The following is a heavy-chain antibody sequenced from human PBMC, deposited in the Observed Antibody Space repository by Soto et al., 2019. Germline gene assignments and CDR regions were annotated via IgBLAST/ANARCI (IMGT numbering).Heavy chain of an antibody. Sequence: KASETLSLTCTVSGGSISSYFYIWVRQPPGKGLEWIGSVYYTGTTDYNPSLKSRVTISVDTSKTQFSLNLRSVTAADTAVYYCARDLAAVPRAFDYWGRGTLATVSS. D-gene: IGHD6-13*01. CDR2: VYYTGTT. J-gene: IGHJ4*02. CDR1: GGSISSYF. CDR3: ARDLAAVPRAFDY. V-gene: IGHV4-59*01.